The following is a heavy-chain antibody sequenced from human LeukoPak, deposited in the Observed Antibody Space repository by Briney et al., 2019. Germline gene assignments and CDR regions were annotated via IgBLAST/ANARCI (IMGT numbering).Heavy chain of an antibody. CDR1: GGSISSYY. Sequence: SETLSLTCTVSGGSISSYYWSWIRQPPGKGLEWIGYIYYSGSTNYNPSLKSRVTISVDTSKNQFSLKLSSVTAADTAVYYCARKRPLTENIGDFDYWGQGTLVTVSS. CDR3: ARKRPLTENIGDFDY. V-gene: IGHV4-59*01. J-gene: IGHJ4*02. D-gene: IGHD2/OR15-2a*01. CDR2: IYYSGST.